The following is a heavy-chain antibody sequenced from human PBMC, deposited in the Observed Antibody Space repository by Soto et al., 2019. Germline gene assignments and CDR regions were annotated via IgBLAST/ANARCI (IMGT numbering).Heavy chain of an antibody. Sequence: EVQLVESGGGLVKPGGSLRLSCAASGFTFSSYSMNWVRQAPGKGLEWVLSISSSSTYIYYADSIKGRFTISRDNAKNSLYLQMNSLRAEDTAVYYCARDLYSGSPTALWGQGTLVTVSS. J-gene: IGHJ4*02. D-gene: IGHD1-26*01. CDR3: ARDLYSGSPTAL. V-gene: IGHV3-21*01. CDR2: ISSSSTYI. CDR1: GFTFSSYS.